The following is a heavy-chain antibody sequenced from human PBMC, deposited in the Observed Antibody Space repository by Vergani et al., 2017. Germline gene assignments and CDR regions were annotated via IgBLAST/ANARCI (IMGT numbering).Heavy chain of an antibody. J-gene: IGHJ6*03. Sequence: QVQLVQSGAEVKKPGSSVKVSCKASGGTFSSYAISWVRQAPGQGLKWTGGITPIFGTANYAQEFQVSVTITADESTSTAYMGLSSLRSEDTALYYCARAYYYDRSGYSNYYYMYVWGKGTTVTVSS. V-gene: IGHV1-69*01. CDR1: GGTFSSYA. CDR3: ARAYYYDRSGYSNYYYMYV. CDR2: ITPIFGTA. D-gene: IGHD3-22*01.